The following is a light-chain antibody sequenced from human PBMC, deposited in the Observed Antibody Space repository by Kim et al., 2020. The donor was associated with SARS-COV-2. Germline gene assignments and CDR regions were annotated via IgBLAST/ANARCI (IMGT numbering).Light chain of an antibody. Sequence: PGRTVPPTWAASTGAGTSGSYPNWFHQKPGQAPRALIYSTSNNRSWTPARFSGSLLGGKAALTLSGVQPEDEAEDYCLLYYGGAVVFGGGTQLTVL. J-gene: IGLJ2*01. CDR1: TGAGTSGSY. CDR3: LLYYGGAVV. CDR2: STS. V-gene: IGLV7-43*01.